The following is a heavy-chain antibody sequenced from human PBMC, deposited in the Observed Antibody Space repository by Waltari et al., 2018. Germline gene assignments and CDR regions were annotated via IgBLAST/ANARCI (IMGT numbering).Heavy chain of an antibody. Sequence: QVQLVQSGAEVKKPGASVKVSCKVSGYTLTELSMHWVRQAPGKGLEWMGGFDPEDGETIYAQKFQGRVTMTADTSTDTAYMELSSLRSEDTAVYYCAKVGRAFDIWGQGTMVTVSS. V-gene: IGHV1-24*01. J-gene: IGHJ3*02. CDR3: AKVGRAFDI. CDR2: FDPEDGET. CDR1: GYTLTELS.